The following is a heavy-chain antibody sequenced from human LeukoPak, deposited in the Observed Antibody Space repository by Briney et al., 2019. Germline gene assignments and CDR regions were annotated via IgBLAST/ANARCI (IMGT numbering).Heavy chain of an antibody. V-gene: IGHV4-59*01. CDR1: GGSISSYY. Sequence: SETLSLTCTVSGGSISSYYWSWIRQPPGKGLEWIGYIYYSGSTNYNPSLKSRVTISVDTSKNQFSLKLSSVTAADTAVYYCARDYGGNIDYWGQGTVVTVSS. CDR3: ARDYGGNIDY. J-gene: IGHJ4*02. CDR2: IYYSGST. D-gene: IGHD4-23*01.